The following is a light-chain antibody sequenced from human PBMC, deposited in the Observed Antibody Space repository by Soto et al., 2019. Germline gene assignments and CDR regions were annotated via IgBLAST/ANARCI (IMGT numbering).Light chain of an antibody. CDR3: YSYAGTYTNV. Sequence: QSVLTQPRSVSGSPGQSVTISCTGTSSDVGGFDFVSWYQHHPDKVPKLMIYDVTKRPSGVPDRFSGSKSGNTASLTISGLQAEDEADYYCYSYAGTYTNVFGTGTKVTVL. CDR2: DVT. CDR1: SSDVGGFDF. V-gene: IGLV2-11*01. J-gene: IGLJ1*01.